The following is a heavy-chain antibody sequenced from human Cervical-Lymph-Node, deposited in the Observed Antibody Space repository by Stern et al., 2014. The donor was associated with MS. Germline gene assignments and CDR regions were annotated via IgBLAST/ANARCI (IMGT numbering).Heavy chain of an antibody. CDR2: IRQDGAEI. CDR3: ARDGYGWFDS. Sequence: EMQLVESGGGLVQPGGSLRLSCAASGFSFKDYWMTWVRQGPGKGLGWVANIRQDGAEIYYVDSMKGRVTISRDNAKNSLYLHMSSLRTEDTAVYYCARDGYGWFDSWGQGTLVTVSS. J-gene: IGHJ5*01. V-gene: IGHV3-7*01. CDR1: GFSFKDYW. D-gene: IGHD2-2*03.